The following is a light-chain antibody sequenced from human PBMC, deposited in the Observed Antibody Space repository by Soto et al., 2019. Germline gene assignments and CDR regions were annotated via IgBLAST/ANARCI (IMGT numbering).Light chain of an antibody. CDR2: EVT. CDR1: SRDVGGYNF. Sequence: QSALTQPPAASGSPGQSVTISCSGASRDVGGYNFVSWYQQHPGTAPKLMIYEVTKRPSGVPDRFSGSKSGNTASLTVSGLQSEDEAYYYCSSYAGSNTLVFGGGTKLTVL. V-gene: IGLV2-8*01. CDR3: SSYAGSNTLV. J-gene: IGLJ2*01.